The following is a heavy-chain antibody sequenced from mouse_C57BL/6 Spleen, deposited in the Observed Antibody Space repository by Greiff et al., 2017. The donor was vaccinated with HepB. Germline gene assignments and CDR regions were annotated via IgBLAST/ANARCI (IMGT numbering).Heavy chain of an antibody. CDR3: ARSEILGLLAMVY. Sequence: VQLQQSGAELVRPGASVKLSCKASGYTFTDYYINWVKQRPGQGLEWIARIYPGSGNTYYNEKFKGKATLTAEKSSSTAYMQLSSLTSEDSAVYFCARSEILGLLAMVYWGQGTSVTVSS. J-gene: IGHJ4*01. CDR2: IYPGSGNT. V-gene: IGHV1-76*01. D-gene: IGHD4-1*01. CDR1: GYTFTDYY.